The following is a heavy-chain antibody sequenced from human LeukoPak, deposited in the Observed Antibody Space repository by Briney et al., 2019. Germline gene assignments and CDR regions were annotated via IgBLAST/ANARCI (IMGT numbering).Heavy chain of an antibody. CDR3: AREGYYDSSGYRGVYYYYGMDV. Sequence: GASVKVSCKASGYTFISYGISWVRQAPGQGLEWMGWISTYNGKTNYAQKLQGRVTMTTDTSTSTAYMELRSLRSDDTAVYYCAREGYYDSSGYRGVYYYYGMDVWGQGTTVTVSS. CDR1: GYTFISYG. CDR2: ISTYNGKT. V-gene: IGHV1-18*01. J-gene: IGHJ6*02. D-gene: IGHD3-22*01.